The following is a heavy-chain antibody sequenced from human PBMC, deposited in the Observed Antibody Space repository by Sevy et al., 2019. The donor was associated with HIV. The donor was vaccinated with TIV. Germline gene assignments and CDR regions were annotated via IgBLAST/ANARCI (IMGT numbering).Heavy chain of an antibody. D-gene: IGHD3-10*01. CDR1: GGSIISSTYY. CDR3: ARRGAGPAFDV. V-gene: IGHV4-39*02. J-gene: IGHJ3*01. Sequence: SETLSLTCTVSGGSIISSTYYWGWIRQPPGKGLEWIGSVYYSGSTYYNPSLRSRVTISVDMVKDHFSLKRSSVTAADTAVYYCARRGAGPAFDVWGQGTMVTVSS. CDR2: VYYSGST.